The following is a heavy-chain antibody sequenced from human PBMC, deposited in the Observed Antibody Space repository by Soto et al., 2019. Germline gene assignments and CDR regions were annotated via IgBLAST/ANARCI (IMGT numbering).Heavy chain of an antibody. CDR3: ARSRVTMVRDDAFDI. D-gene: IGHD3-10*01. J-gene: IGHJ3*02. CDR1: GGSFSGYY. Sequence: LSLTCVVYGGSFSGYYWSWIRQPPGKGLQWIGEINHSGSTNYNPSLKSRVTILVDTSKNHFSLKLSSVTAADTAVYYCARSRVTMVRDDAFDIWGQGTMVTVSS. CDR2: INHSGST. V-gene: IGHV4-34*01.